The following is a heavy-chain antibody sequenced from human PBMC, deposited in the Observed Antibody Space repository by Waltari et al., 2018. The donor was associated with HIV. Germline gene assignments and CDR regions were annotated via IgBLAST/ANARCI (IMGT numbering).Heavy chain of an antibody. Sequence: QVQLVQSGAEVKKPGASVKVSCKASGYTFINNDINWVRQATGQGLVWMGWISPKSGNAGYAPNFQGRVTMTRNTSTTTAYMELTDLRSADTAVYFCARGRGRYDFWSGYSSPGDAFDIWGQGTVVIVSS. V-gene: IGHV1-8*01. J-gene: IGHJ3*02. CDR2: ISPKSGNA. CDR1: GYTFINND. CDR3: ARGRGRYDFWSGYSSPGDAFDI. D-gene: IGHD3-3*01.